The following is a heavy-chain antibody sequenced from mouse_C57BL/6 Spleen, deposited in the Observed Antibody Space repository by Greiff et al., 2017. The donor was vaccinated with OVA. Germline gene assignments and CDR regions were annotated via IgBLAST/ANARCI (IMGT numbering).Heavy chain of an antibody. V-gene: IGHV1-76*01. CDR3: ARGGVGAYFDY. CDR1: GYTFTDYY. CDR2: IYPGSGNT. Sequence: VQLQQSGAELVRPGASVKLSCKASGYTFTDYYINWVKQRPGQGLEWIARIYPGSGNTYYNEKFKGKATLTAEKSSSTAYMQLSSLTSEDSAVYFCARGGVGAYFDYWGQGTTLTVSS. D-gene: IGHD3-1*01. J-gene: IGHJ2*01.